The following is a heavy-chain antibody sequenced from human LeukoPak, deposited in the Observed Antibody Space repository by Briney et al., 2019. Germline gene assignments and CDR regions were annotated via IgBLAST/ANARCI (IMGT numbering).Heavy chain of an antibody. V-gene: IGHV3-7*01. J-gene: IGHJ4*02. CDR1: GFTFSSYW. CDR3: ARISSSRYYFDY. Sequence: GGSLRLSCAASGFTFSSYWMTWVRQAPGKGLEWVANIKLDGSEKYYVDSVKGRFTISRDDAENSAYLQINSLSAEDTAVYYCARISSSRYYFDYWGQGTLVTVSS. CDR2: IKLDGSEK. D-gene: IGHD6-13*01.